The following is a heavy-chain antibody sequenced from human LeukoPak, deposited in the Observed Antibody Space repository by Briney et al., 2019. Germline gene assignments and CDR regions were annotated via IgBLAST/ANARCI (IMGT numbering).Heavy chain of an antibody. Sequence: SETLSLTCTVSGGSIRSYYWSWIRQSPGKGLEWIGYIYYSGSTNYNPSLKSRVTISVDTSKNQFSLKLSSVTAADTAVYYCATTPREYSSSWYYFDYWGQGTLVTVSS. CDR1: GGSIRSYY. CDR3: ATTPREYSSSWYYFDY. V-gene: IGHV4-59*08. CDR2: IYYSGST. J-gene: IGHJ4*02. D-gene: IGHD6-13*01.